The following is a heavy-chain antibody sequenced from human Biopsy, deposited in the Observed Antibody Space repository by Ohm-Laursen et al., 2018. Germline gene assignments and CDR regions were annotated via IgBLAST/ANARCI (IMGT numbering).Heavy chain of an antibody. V-gene: IGHV2-70*11. CDR3: ARTPILIVSAGLVYRHRRHLQGMDV. Sequence: PTQTLTLTRSFSGFSLSARGMCVSWIRQAPGKALEWLARVDWGDYKDYSASLQTKLSISKDTSNDQMVLTVNNVDPADTATYYCARTPILIVSAGLVYRHRRHLQGMDVWGQGIAVTVS. CDR2: VDWGDYK. D-gene: IGHD6-13*01. J-gene: IGHJ6*02. CDR1: GFSLSARGMC.